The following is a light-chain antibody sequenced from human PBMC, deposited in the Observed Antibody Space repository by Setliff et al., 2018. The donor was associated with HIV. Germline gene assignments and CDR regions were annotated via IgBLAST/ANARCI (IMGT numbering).Light chain of an antibody. V-gene: IGLV1-44*01. CDR1: DSNIGGNT. J-gene: IGLJ1*01. Sequence: VLTQPPSASGTPGQTVTISCSGSDSNIGGNTVSWYQQLPGTAPKVLIYRDNQRPSGVPDRFSGSKSGTSASLAIGGLQSEDGADYYCATWDDSLPVHYVFGPGTKVT. CDR2: RDN. CDR3: ATWDDSLPVHYV.